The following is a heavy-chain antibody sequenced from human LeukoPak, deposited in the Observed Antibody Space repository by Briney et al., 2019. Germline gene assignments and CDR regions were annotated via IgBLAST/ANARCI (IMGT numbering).Heavy chain of an antibody. D-gene: IGHD6-19*01. J-gene: IGHJ4*02. CDR3: ARDLSSSGWYDY. V-gene: IGHV3-21*01. Sequence: PGGSLRLSCAASGFTFSSYSMNWVRQAPGKGLEWVSSISSSSSYIYYADSVKGRFTISRDNAKSSLYLQMNSLRAEDTAVYYCARDLSSSGWYDYWGQGTLVTVSS. CDR2: ISSSSSYI. CDR1: GFTFSSYS.